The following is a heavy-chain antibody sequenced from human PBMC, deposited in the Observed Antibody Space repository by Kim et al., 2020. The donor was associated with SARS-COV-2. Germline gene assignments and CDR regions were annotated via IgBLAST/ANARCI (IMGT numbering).Heavy chain of an antibody. CDR1: GGSFSGYY. CDR3: ARGPRVSIAARTKRVFDY. Sequence: SQTLSLTCAFYGGSFSGYYWSWIRQPPGKGLEWIGEINHSGSTNYNPSLKSRVTISVDTSKNQFSLKLSSVTAADTAVYYCARGPRVSIAARTKRVFDYWGQGTLVTVSS. J-gene: IGHJ4*02. V-gene: IGHV4-34*01. CDR2: INHSGST. D-gene: IGHD6-6*01.